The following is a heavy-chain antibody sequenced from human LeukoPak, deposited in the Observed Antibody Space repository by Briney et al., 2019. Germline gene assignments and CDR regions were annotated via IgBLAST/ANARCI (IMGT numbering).Heavy chain of an antibody. V-gene: IGHV4-39*01. J-gene: IGHJ5*02. D-gene: IGHD4-17*01. Sequence: SETLSLTCAVYGGSFSSYYWGWLRQPPGKGLESIGSIYYSGSTYYNPSLKSRVTISVDTSKNQFSLKLSSVTAADTAVYYCARGLGGAPTTVLSWGQGTLVTVSS. CDR2: IYYSGST. CDR1: GGSFSSYY. CDR3: ARGLGGAPTTVLS.